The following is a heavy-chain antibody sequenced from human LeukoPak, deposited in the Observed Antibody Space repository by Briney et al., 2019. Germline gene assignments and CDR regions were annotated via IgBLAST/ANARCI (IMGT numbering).Heavy chain of an antibody. CDR2: ISSSSSYI. V-gene: IGHV3-21*01. Sequence: GESLKISCAASGFTFSSYSMNWVRQAPGKGLEWVSSISSSSSYIYYADSVKGRFTISRDNAKNSLYLQMNSLRAEDTAVYYCARDTVLLTADYWGQGTLVTVSS. J-gene: IGHJ4*02. CDR3: ARDTVLLTADY. D-gene: IGHD3-9*01. CDR1: GFTFSSYS.